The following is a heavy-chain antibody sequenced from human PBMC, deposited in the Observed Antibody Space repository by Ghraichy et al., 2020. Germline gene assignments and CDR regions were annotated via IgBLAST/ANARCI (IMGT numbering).Heavy chain of an antibody. CDR1: GGSITSSNHY. CDR3: AGSFTVIRYFDL. CDR2: LHHTGST. J-gene: IGHJ2*01. D-gene: IGHD4-23*01. Sequence: SQTLSLTCSVSGGSITSSNHYCGWIRQSPGKGLEWNGSLHHTGSTYYNPSLKSRVTMSADTSTNQFSLRLTSVTAADTSVYYCAGSFTVIRYFDLWGRGTLVTVSP. V-gene: IGHV4-39*01.